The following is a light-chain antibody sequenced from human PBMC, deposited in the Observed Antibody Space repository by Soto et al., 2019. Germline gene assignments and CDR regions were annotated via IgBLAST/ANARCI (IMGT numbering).Light chain of an antibody. CDR2: DAS. J-gene: IGKJ4*01. CDR3: QQYNKWPLT. CDR1: QSVSSN. Sequence: EIVMPQSPAPLSVSPGESATLSCRARQSVSSNLAWYQQKPGQAPRLLIYDASTRATGIPARFSGSGSGTEFTLTMSRLQSEDFAVYYCQQYNKWPLTFGGGTKVEIK. V-gene: IGKV3D-15*01.